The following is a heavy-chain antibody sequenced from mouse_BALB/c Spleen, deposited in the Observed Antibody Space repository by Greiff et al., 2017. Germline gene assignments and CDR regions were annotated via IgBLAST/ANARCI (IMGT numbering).Heavy chain of an antibody. CDR3: ARPHLYGSSFFDY. J-gene: IGHJ2*01. CDR1: GYAFTNYL. CDR2: INPGSGGT. V-gene: IGHV1-54*01. D-gene: IGHD1-1*01. Sequence: QVQLQQSGAELVRPGTSVKVSCKASGYAFTNYLIEWVKQRPGQGLEWIGVINPGSGGTNYNEKFKGKATLTADKSSSTAYMQLSSLTSDDSAVYFCARPHLYGSSFFDYWGQGTTLTVSS.